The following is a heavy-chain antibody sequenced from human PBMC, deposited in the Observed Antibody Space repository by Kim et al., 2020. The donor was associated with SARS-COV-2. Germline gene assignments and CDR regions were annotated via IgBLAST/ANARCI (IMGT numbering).Heavy chain of an antibody. D-gene: IGHD2-2*01. CDR3: ARSIVVAAAADS. Sequence: TTYAQKIPGRVTMTTDTSTSTAYMELRSLTSDDTAMYYCARSIVVAAAADSWGQGTLVTVSS. V-gene: IGHV1-18*01. CDR2: T. J-gene: IGHJ4*02.